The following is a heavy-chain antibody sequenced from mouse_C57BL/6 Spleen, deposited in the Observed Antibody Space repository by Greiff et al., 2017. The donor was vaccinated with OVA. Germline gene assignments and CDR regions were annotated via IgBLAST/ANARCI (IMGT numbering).Heavy chain of an antibody. V-gene: IGHV5-12*01. CDR1: GFTFSDYY. Sequence: EVHLVESGGGLVQPGGSLKLSCAASGFTFSDYYMYWVRQTPEKRLEWVAYISNGGGSTYYPDTVKGRFTISRDNAKNTLYLQMSRLKSEDTAMYYCARHADYEGFAYWGQGTLVTVSA. CDR3: ARHADYEGFAY. CDR2: ISNGGGST. D-gene: IGHD2-4*01. J-gene: IGHJ3*01.